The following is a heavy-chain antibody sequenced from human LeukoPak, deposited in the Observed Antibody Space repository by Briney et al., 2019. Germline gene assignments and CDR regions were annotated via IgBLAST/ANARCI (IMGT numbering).Heavy chain of an antibody. CDR2: IIPIFGTA. D-gene: IGHD3-22*01. J-gene: IGHJ4*02. CDR3: ARGWDYDSGGRPTAYVY. CDR1: GGAFSNYA. V-gene: IGHV1-69*13. Sequence: SVKVSCKASGGAFSNYAINWVRQAPGPGLEWMGGIIPIFGTANYAQKFQGRVTIIADESTSTVYMELNSLKSEDTAVYYCARGWDYDSGGRPTAYVYWGQGTLVTVSS.